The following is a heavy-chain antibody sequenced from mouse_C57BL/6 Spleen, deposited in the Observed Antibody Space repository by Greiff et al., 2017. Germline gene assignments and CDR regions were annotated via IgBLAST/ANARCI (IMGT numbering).Heavy chain of an antibody. CDR2: ISNLAYSI. J-gene: IGHJ1*03. D-gene: IGHD1-1*01. CDR3: ARSHGSSYGYFDV. CDR1: GFTFSDYG. Sequence: EVKLVESGGGLVQPGGSLKLSCAASGFTFSDYGMAWVRQAPRKGPEWVAFISNLAYSIYYADTVTGRFTISRENATNTLYLEMSSLRSEDTAMYYCARSHGSSYGYFDVWGTGTTVTVSS. V-gene: IGHV5-15*01.